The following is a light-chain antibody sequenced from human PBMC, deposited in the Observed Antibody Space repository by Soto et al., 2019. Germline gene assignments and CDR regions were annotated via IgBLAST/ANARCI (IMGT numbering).Light chain of an antibody. J-gene: IGLJ2*01. CDR2: EVS. V-gene: IGLV2-8*01. Sequence: QSALTQPPSASGSPGQSVTISCTGSSSDVGGYNYVSWYQQHPGKAPKLMIYEVSKRPSGVPDRLSGSKSGNTASLTVSGIHAEDDADYYCRSYGGSNNVVFGGGTKLTVL. CDR3: RSYGGSNNVV. CDR1: SSDVGGYNY.